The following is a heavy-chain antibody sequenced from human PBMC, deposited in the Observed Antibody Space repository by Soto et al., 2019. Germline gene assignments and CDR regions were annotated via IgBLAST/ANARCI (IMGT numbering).Heavy chain of an antibody. J-gene: IGHJ4*02. Sequence: QVQLQESGPGLVKPSGTLSLTCAVSGDSISSYFWWSWVRQPPGKGLEWIGEIYPSGTTNYNTSLKSRVTMSLDNSKNQLSLELTSVTAADTAVYFCARHVGVAGTRGFDYWGQGTLVIVSS. CDR1: GDSISSYFW. D-gene: IGHD1-1*01. CDR2: IYPSGTT. CDR3: ARHVGVAGTRGFDY. V-gene: IGHV4-4*02.